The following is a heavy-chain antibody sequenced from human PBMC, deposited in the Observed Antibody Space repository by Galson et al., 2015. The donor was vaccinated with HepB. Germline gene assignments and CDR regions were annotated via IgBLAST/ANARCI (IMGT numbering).Heavy chain of an antibody. Sequence: SVKVSCKASGYTFTSYGISWVRQAPGHGLEWMGWISAYNGNTNYAQKLPGRVTMTTDTSTSTAYMELRSLRSDDTAVYCCARAPRHDYGDYLVPGPDYYYYMDVWGKGTTVTVSS. CDR1: GYTFTSYG. J-gene: IGHJ6*03. V-gene: IGHV1-18*01. CDR3: ARAPRHDYGDYLVPGPDYYYYMDV. CDR2: ISAYNGNT. D-gene: IGHD4-17*01.